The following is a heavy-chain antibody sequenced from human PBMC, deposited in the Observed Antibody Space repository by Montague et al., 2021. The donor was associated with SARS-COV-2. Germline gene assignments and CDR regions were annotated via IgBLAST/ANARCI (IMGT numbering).Heavy chain of an antibody. CDR1: GVSVTDYC. Sequence: SETLSLTCTVSGVSVTDYCWSWIRQPPGKGLEWVGDVLYNKGTNFNPSLTSRVAISVDTSKNQFSLSLTSATAADTAFNYCVRHPHYDGLNGPPYFWDQGTLVTVSS. V-gene: IGHV4-59*08. CDR2: VLYNKGT. CDR3: VRHPHYDGLNGPPYF. J-gene: IGHJ4*02. D-gene: IGHD3-9*01.